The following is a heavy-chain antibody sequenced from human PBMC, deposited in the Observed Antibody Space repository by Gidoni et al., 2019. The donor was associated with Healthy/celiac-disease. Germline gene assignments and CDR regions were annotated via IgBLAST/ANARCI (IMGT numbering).Heavy chain of an antibody. J-gene: IGHJ4*02. V-gene: IGHV3-9*01. CDR3: AKDISAGYYDSSGYYDY. CDR2: ISWNSGSI. CDR1: GFPFDYYA. D-gene: IGHD3-22*01. Sequence: EVQLVESGGGLVQPGRSLRLSCAASGFPFDYYAMHWVRQAPGKGLEWVSGISWNSGSIGYADSVKGRFTISRDNAKNSLYLQMNSLRAEDTALYYCAKDISAGYYDSSGYYDYWGQGTLVTVSS.